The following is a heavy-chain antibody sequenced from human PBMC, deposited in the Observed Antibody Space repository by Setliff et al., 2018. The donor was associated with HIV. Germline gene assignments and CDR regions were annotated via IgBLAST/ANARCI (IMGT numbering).Heavy chain of an antibody. J-gene: IGHJ4*02. D-gene: IGHD6-6*01. Sequence: PSETLSLTCTISGASISSYYWSWIRQPPGKGLEWIGDIHYSGSSKYSPSLKSRVTISVDTSKNQFSLKLSSVTAADTAVYYCARPARIAASNFADWGQGTLVTVSS. CDR1: GASISSYY. CDR3: ARPARIAASNFAD. CDR2: IHYSGSS. V-gene: IGHV4-59*08.